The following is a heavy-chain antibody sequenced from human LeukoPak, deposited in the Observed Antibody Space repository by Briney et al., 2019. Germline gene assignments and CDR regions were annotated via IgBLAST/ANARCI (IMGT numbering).Heavy chain of an antibody. V-gene: IGHV3-30*18. CDR1: GFTFSTYG. CDR3: AKDPYFDY. J-gene: IGHJ4*02. Sequence: GGSLRLSCAASGFTFSTYGMHWVRQAPGKGPEWVAVISYDGSNKYYADSVKGRFTISRDNSKNTLYLQMNSLRAEDTAVYYCAKDPYFDYWGQGTLVTVSS. CDR2: ISYDGSNK.